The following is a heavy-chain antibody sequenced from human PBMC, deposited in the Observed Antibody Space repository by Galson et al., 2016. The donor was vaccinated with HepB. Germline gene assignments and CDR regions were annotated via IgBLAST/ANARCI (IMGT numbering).Heavy chain of an antibody. CDR3: AREYTSRWSATYYYGMAV. D-gene: IGHD2-2*01. Sequence: ETMFSTCSVSGASVSSESYYWNWIRQPPGKGLEWIGYVFDSGRTTYNPPRKSRATISVDTSSNQLSLKLIFVTAADTAMYYCAREYTSRWSATYYYGMAVWGQGTTVTVSS. J-gene: IGHJ6*02. CDR2: VFDSGRT. CDR1: GASVSSESYY. V-gene: IGHV4-61*01.